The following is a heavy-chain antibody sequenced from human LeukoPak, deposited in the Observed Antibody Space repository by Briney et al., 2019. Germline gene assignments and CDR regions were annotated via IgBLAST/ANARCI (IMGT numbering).Heavy chain of an antibody. J-gene: IGHJ5*02. D-gene: IGHD6-13*01. CDR2: IIPIFGTA. CDR1: GGTFSSYA. Sequence: SVKVSRKASGGTFSSYAISWVRQAPGQGLEWMGGIIPIFGTANYAQKFQGRVTITADKSTSTAYMELSSLRSEDTAVYYCARAVAAASNWFDPWGQGTLVTVSS. V-gene: IGHV1-69*06. CDR3: ARAVAAASNWFDP.